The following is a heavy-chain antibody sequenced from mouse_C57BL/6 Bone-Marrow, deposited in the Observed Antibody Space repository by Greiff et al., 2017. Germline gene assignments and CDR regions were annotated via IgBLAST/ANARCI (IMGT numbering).Heavy chain of an antibody. Sequence: VMLVESGEGLVKPGGSLKLSCAASGFTFSSYAMSWVRQTPEKRLEWVAYISSGGDYIYYADTVKGRFTISRDNARNTLYLQMSSLKSEDTAMYYCTRAIDSSGYVEFDYWGQGTTLTVSS. J-gene: IGHJ2*01. CDR3: TRAIDSSGYVEFDY. V-gene: IGHV5-9-1*02. D-gene: IGHD3-2*02. CDR2: ISSGGDYI. CDR1: GFTFSSYA.